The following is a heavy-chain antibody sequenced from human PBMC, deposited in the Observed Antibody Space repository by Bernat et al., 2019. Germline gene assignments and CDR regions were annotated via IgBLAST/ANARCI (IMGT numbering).Heavy chain of an antibody. CDR2: ISSSSSTI. CDR1: GFTFSSYS. D-gene: IGHD2-15*01. J-gene: IGHJ5*02. Sequence: EVQLVESGGGLVQPGGSLRLSCAASGFTFSSYSMNWVRQAPGKGLEWVSYISSSSSTIYYADSVKGRFTISRDNAKNSLYLQMNSLRAEDTAVYYCARAALYNWFDPWGQGTLVTVSS. V-gene: IGHV3-48*01. CDR3: ARAALYNWFDP.